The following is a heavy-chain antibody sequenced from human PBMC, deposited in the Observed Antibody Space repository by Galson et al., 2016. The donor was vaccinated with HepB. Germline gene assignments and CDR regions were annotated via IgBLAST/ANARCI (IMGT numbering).Heavy chain of an antibody. CDR3: TKGGDNYFDY. V-gene: IGHV3-23*01. D-gene: IGHD5-18*01. Sequence: SLRLSCAASGFTFGTYVMTWVRQAPGKGLEWVSSISGSGGRISYADSVKGRFTVSRDNSKNTLYLQMNSLRAEDTAVYYCTKGGDNYFDYWAREPWSPSP. J-gene: IGHJ4*02. CDR1: GFTFGTYV. CDR2: ISGSGGRI.